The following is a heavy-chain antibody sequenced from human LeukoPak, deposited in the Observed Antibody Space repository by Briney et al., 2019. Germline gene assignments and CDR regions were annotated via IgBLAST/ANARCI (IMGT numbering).Heavy chain of an antibody. D-gene: IGHD3-10*01. CDR1: GGSFSGYY. CDR3: ARTPYYYGSGSYYKTPYFDY. V-gene: IGHV4-34*01. J-gene: IGHJ4*02. CDR2: INHSGST. Sequence: PSETLSLTCAVYGGSFSGYYWSWIRQPPGKGLEWIGEINHSGSTNYNPSLKSRVTISVDTSKNQFSLKLSSVTAADTAVYHCARTPYYYGSGSYYKTPYFDYWGQGTLVTVSS.